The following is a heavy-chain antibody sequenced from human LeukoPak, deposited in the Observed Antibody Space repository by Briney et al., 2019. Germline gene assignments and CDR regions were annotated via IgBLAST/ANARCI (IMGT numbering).Heavy chain of an antibody. CDR2: ISAYNGNT. J-gene: IGHJ6*03. V-gene: IGHV1-18*01. CDR3: ARDTQRGGFGATYYYYYYMDV. CDR1: GYTFTSYG. Sequence: GASVKVSCKASGYTFTSYGISWVRQAPGQGLEWMGWISAYNGNTNYAQKLQGRVTMTTDASTSTAYMELRSLRSDDTAVYYCARDTQRGGFGATYYYYYYMDVWGKGTTVTISS. D-gene: IGHD3-10*01.